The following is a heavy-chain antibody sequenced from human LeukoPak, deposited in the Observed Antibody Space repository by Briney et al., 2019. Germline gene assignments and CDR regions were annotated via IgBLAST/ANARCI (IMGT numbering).Heavy chain of an antibody. Sequence: ASVKVSCKASGGTFSSYAISWVRQAPGQGLEWMGGIIPIFGTANYTQKFQGRVTITADESTSTAYMELSSLRSEDTAVYYCAREPTTMVRGVITHYYYYMDVWGKGTTVTISS. CDR2: IIPIFGTA. CDR3: AREPTTMVRGVITHYYYYMDV. J-gene: IGHJ6*03. D-gene: IGHD3-10*01. CDR1: GGTFSSYA. V-gene: IGHV1-69*13.